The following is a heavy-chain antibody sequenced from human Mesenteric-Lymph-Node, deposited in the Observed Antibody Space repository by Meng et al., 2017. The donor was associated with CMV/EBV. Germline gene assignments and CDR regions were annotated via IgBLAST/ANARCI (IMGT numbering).Heavy chain of an antibody. CDR3: AKGYCTNGVCYPDY. Sequence: GGSLRLSCAASGFTFGNYAITWVRQAPGKGLEWVSTISGSGGITYYADSVKGRFTISRDNSRNTLYLQMNSLRAEDTAVYYRAKGYCTNGVCYPDYWGQGTLVTVSS. CDR2: ISGSGGIT. CDR1: GFTFGNYA. D-gene: IGHD2-8*01. J-gene: IGHJ4*02. V-gene: IGHV3-23*01.